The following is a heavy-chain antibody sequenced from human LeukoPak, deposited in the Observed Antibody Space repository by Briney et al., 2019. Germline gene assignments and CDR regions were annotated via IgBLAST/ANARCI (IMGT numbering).Heavy chain of an antibody. CDR2: ISSSSSTI. D-gene: IGHD6-13*01. V-gene: IGHV3-48*04. CDR3: ARHPAGTLVPFDY. CDR1: GFSFSSYS. Sequence: GGSLRLSWAASGFSFSSYSRNWVRQAPGKGLEGVSYISSSSSTIYYADSVKGRFTISRDNAKNSLYLHMNSLRAEDTAVYYCARHPAGTLVPFDYWGQGTLVTVSS. J-gene: IGHJ4*02.